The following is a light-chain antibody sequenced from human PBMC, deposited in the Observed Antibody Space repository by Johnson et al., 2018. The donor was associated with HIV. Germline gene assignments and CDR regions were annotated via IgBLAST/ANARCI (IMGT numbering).Light chain of an antibody. Sequence: QSVLTQPPSVSAAPGHKVTISCSGSSSNIGNNYVSWYQQLPGTAPKLLIYENNKRPSGIPDRFSGSKSGTSATLGITGLQTGDDADYYCGTWDSSLSAGVFGTGTKVTVL. CDR3: GTWDSSLSAGV. J-gene: IGLJ1*01. V-gene: IGLV1-51*02. CDR2: ENN. CDR1: SSNIGNNY.